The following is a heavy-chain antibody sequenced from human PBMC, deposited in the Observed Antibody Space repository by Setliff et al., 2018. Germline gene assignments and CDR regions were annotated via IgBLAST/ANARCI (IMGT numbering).Heavy chain of an antibody. CDR1: GGSISSYY. V-gene: IGHV4-4*08. Sequence: KPSETLSLTCTVSGGSISSYYWSWIRQPPGKGLEWIGYIYTSGSTNYNPSLKSRVTISVDTSKNQFSLKLSSVTAADTAVYYCARGIAARPDYYYYYYMDVWGKGTTVTVSS. D-gene: IGHD6-6*01. CDR3: ARGIAARPDYYYYYYMDV. J-gene: IGHJ6*03. CDR2: IYTSGST.